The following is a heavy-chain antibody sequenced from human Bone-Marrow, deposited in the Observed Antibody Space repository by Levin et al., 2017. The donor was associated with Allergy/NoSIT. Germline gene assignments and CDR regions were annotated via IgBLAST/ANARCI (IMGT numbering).Heavy chain of an antibody. CDR1: GGSMNNYY. V-gene: IGHV4-59*01. D-gene: IGHD6-6*01. J-gene: IGHJ2*01. Sequence: SETLSLTCTVSGGSMNNYYWSWIRQSPGKGLEWIGYIYSRGSTNYSPSLKSRVTIAVDTSNNHFSLSLSSVTAADTALYYCARVWTSSSYWYFDLWGRGTLVTVSS. CDR3: ARVWTSSSYWYFDL. CDR2: IYSRGST.